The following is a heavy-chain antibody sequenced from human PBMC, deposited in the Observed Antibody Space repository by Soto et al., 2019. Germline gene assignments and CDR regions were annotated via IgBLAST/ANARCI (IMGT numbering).Heavy chain of an antibody. CDR1: GFTFSSYA. CDR2: ISYDGSNK. CDR3: ARDTYYYDSSGLFDY. D-gene: IGHD3-22*01. J-gene: IGHJ4*02. Sequence: QPGGSLRLSCAASGFTFSSYAMHWARQAPGKGLEWVAVISYDGSNKYYADSVKGRFTISRDNSKNTLYLQMNSLRAEDTAVYYCARDTYYYDSSGLFDYWGQGTLVTVSS. V-gene: IGHV3-30-3*01.